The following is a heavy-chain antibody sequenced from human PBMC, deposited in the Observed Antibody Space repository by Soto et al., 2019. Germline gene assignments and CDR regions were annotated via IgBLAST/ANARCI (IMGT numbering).Heavy chain of an antibody. CDR1: GGSISDYD. D-gene: IGHD5-12*01. Sequence: SETLSLTCTVSGGSISDYDWSWIRQPPGKGLEWVGYIYYTGGTTYNPSLKSRLTLSVDTSKNQFSLKLRSVSAADTAVYYCARLGRWLQALDSWGQGTPVTVSS. J-gene: IGHJ4*02. V-gene: IGHV4-59*08. CDR2: IYYTGGT. CDR3: ARLGRWLQALDS.